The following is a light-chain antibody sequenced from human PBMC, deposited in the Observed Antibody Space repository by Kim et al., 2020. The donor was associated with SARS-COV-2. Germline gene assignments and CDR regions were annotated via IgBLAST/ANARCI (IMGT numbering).Light chain of an antibody. CDR1: SSNIGSNY. J-gene: IGLJ2*01. V-gene: IGLV1-47*01. CDR3: AAWDDSLSGPV. Sequence: GKRGTISCFGSSSNIGSNYVYWYQQLPGTAPKLIIYKNNQWPSGVPDRFSGSKSGTSASLAISGFRSEDEADYYCAAWDDSLSGPVFGGGTQLTVL. CDR2: KNN.